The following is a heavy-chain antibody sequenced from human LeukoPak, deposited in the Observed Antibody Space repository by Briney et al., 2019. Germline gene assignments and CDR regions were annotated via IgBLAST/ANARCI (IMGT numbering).Heavy chain of an antibody. CDR3: ARETEKQWQY. D-gene: IGHD6-19*01. J-gene: IGHJ3*01. V-gene: IGHV4-39*02. Sequence: PSETLSLTCTVPGVSISSSKYYWGWIRQPPGKGLEWIGTIYYRGTTYFNPSLKSRVTIFADTSKRQFSLNLRSVTAADTAVYYCARETEKQWQYWGQGTMVTVSS. CDR2: IYYRGTT. CDR1: GVSISSSKYY.